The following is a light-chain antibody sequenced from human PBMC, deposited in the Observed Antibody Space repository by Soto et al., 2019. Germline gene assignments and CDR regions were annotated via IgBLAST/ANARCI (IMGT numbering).Light chain of an antibody. V-gene: IGKV1-9*01. CDR2: AAS. J-gene: IGKJ3*01. Sequence: DIQLTQSPSFLSASVGDRVTITCRASQGISSYLAWYQQKPGKAPKLLIYAASTLQSGVPSRFSGSGSWTEFNLTISSLQPEDFATYYCQQLNSYPLTFGPGTKVDIK. CDR1: QGISSY. CDR3: QQLNSYPLT.